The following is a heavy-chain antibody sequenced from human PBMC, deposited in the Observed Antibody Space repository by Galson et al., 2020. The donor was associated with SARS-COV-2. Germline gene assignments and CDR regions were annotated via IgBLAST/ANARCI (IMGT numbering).Heavy chain of an antibody. J-gene: IGHJ6*02. Sequence: NPSHYGDSVKGRITISRDNAKNSLYLQMDSLRAEDTAVYYCARGIRLRGTTNAMEVWGQGTTVTVSS. V-gene: IGHV3-48*04. CDR2: NPS. D-gene: IGHD2-15*01. CDR3: ARGIRLRGTTNAMEV.